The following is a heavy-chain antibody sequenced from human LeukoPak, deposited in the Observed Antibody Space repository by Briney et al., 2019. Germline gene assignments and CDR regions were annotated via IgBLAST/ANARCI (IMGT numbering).Heavy chain of an antibody. CDR3: ARVPSQWVGRGCLDY. V-gene: IGHV1-2*02. Sequence: GASVKVSCKASGYTFTGYYMHWVRQAPGQGLEWMGWINPNSGGTNYAQKFQGRVTMTRDTSISTAYMELSRLRSDDTAVYYCARVPSQWVGRGCLDYWGQGTLVTVSS. J-gene: IGHJ4*02. D-gene: IGHD6-19*01. CDR1: GYTFTGYY. CDR2: INPNSGGT.